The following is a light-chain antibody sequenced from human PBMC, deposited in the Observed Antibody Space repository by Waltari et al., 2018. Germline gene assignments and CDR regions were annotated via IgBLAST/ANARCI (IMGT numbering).Light chain of an antibody. CDR2: EVS. V-gene: IGLV2-8*01. CDR1: GSVAS. Sequence: QSALTQPPSASGSPGQSVTISCTGTGSVASVPWSQQLPGKAPKLLIYEVSKRPSGVPDRFSGSKSGNTASLTVSGLQAEDEGDYYCSSDAVSNNFYDFGSGTKVTVL. CDR3: SSDAVSNNFYD. J-gene: IGLJ1*01.